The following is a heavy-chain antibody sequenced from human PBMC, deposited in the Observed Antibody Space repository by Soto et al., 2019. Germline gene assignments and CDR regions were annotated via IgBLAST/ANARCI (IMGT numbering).Heavy chain of an antibody. Sequence: EVQLLESGGGLVQPGRSLRLSCAASGFTFSNYAMSWVRQAPGQGLDWVSAISGSGGTTYYAHSVKGRFTISRDNSKNTLFLQMNSLGAEDAAVYYCAKFFVETGSNSGWPWSFHYWGQGTLVTVSS. V-gene: IGHV3-23*01. CDR1: GFTFSNYA. D-gene: IGHD6-25*01. J-gene: IGHJ4*02. CDR3: AKFFVETGSNSGWPWSFHY. CDR2: ISGSGGTT.